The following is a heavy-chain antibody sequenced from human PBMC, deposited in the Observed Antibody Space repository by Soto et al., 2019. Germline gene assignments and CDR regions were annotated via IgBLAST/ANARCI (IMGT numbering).Heavy chain of an antibody. Sequence: QVQLQESGPGLVKTSQTLSLTCTVSGASTGSGGYYWSWIRQYPGKGLEWIGYIYYTGSTYYSPSLKSRASISVDTSKNQFSLKLGSVTAADTAVYYCARADYGDRGLAFDSWGQGTLVTVSS. CDR1: GASTGSGGYY. V-gene: IGHV4-31*03. J-gene: IGHJ4*02. CDR2: IYYTGST. CDR3: ARADYGDRGLAFDS. D-gene: IGHD4-17*01.